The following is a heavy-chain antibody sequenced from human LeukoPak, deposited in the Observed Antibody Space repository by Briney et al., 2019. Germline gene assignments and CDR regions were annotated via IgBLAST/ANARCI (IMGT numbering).Heavy chain of an antibody. V-gene: IGHV3-23*01. Sequence: PGGSLRLSCAASGFTFSSYAMSWVRQAPGKGLEWVSAISGSGGSTYYADSVKGRFTISRDNSKNTLYLQMHTLRADDTAVYYCARDAGYGYDRFDYWGQGTQVTVSS. J-gene: IGHJ4*02. CDR1: GFTFSSYA. CDR3: ARDAGYGYDRFDY. CDR2: ISGSGGST. D-gene: IGHD5-18*01.